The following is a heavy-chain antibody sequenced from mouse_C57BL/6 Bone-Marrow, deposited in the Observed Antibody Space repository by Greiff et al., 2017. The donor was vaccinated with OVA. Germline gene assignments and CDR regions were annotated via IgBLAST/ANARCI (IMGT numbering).Heavy chain of an antibody. CDR2: ISDGGSYT. CDR3: ARDGGTTDYFDY. Sequence: EVKVVESGGGLVKPGGSLKLSCAASGFTFSGYAMSWVRQTPEKRLEWVATISDGGSYTYYPDNVKGRFTISRDNAKNNLYLQMSHLKSEDTAMYYCARDGGTTDYFDYWGQGTTLTVSS. V-gene: IGHV5-4*01. CDR1: GFTFSGYA. J-gene: IGHJ2*01. D-gene: IGHD1-1*01.